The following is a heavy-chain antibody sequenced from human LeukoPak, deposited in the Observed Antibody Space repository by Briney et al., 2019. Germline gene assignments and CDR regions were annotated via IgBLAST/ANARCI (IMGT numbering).Heavy chain of an antibody. D-gene: IGHD5-24*01. J-gene: IGHJ4*02. V-gene: IGHV3-30*02. CDR1: GFTFSTYG. CDR3: AKSGYNRFDY. Sequence: GGSLRLSCAASGFTFSTYGMHWVRQAPGKGLEWVSFIRYVGINKYYADSVKGRFTISRDNSKNTLYLQMNSLRAEDTAVYYCAKSGYNRFDYWGQGTLVTVSS. CDR2: IRYVGINK.